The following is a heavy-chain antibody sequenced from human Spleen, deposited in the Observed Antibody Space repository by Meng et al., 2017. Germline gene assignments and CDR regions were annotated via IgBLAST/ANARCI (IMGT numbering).Heavy chain of an antibody. J-gene: IGHJ4*02. CDR2: INVYNGIT. CDR1: DYTLTSDG. CDR3: ATRGNPYLDR. Sequence: AQVVQSGAEVKKPGASVTVSCKVSDYTLTSDGFSWVRQAPGQGLQWMGWINVYNGITNYGRNFQGRVTLTTDTSTSTGYMELRSLTSDDTAVYYCATRGNPYLDRWGQGTLVTVSS. V-gene: IGHV1-18*04.